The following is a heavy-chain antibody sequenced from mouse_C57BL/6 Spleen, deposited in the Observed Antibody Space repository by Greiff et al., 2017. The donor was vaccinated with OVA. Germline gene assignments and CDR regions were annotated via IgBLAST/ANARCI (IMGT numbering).Heavy chain of an antibody. Sequence: EVKLVESGGGLVQPGGSLKLSCAASGFTFSDYYMYWVRQTPEKRLEWVAYISNGGGSTYYPDTVKGRFTISRDNAKNTLYLQMSRLKSEDTAMYYCARSRLDYYGSSPFAYWGQGTLVTVSA. J-gene: IGHJ3*01. CDR2: ISNGGGST. CDR3: ARSRLDYYGSSPFAY. CDR1: GFTFSDYY. V-gene: IGHV5-12*01. D-gene: IGHD1-1*01.